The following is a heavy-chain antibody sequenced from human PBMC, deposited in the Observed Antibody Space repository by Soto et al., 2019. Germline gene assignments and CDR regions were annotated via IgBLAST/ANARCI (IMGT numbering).Heavy chain of an antibody. J-gene: IGHJ4*02. CDR1: GGSISSGHYY. CDR3: ASMGTPSTGLFYFDN. V-gene: IGHV4-30-4*01. D-gene: IGHD1-7*01. Sequence: QVQLQESGPGLVKPSQTLSLTCTVSGGSISSGHYYWSWIRQPPGKGLEWIGFISYSGNTYYSASLKNRVTIQVDTSKNQFSLNLSFVSAADTAVYYCASMGTPSTGLFYFDNWGQGTLVTVSS. CDR2: ISYSGNT.